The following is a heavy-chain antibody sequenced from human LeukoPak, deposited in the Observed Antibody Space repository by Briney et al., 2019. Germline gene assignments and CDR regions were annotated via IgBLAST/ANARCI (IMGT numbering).Heavy chain of an antibody. Sequence: GASVKVSCKATGYTFTSYDINWVRQATGQGLEWMGWMTPNSGNTGYAQKFKGRVTMTRNTSISAAYMELSSLRSEDTAVYYCARETGIAARRYYYYMDVWGKGTTVTVSS. V-gene: IGHV1-8*01. CDR1: GYTFTSYD. CDR2: MTPNSGNT. D-gene: IGHD6-6*01. J-gene: IGHJ6*03. CDR3: ARETGIAARRYYYYMDV.